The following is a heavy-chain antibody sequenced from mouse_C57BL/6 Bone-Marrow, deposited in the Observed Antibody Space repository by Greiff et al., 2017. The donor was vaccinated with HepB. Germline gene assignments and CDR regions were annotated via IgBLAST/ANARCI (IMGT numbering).Heavy chain of an antibody. Sequence: VHVKQSGAELVKPGASVKLSCTASGFNIKDYYMHWVKQRTEQGLEWIGRIDPEDGETKNAPKFQGKATITADTSSNTAYQQLSSLTSEDTAVYYCAGPSWYFDVWGTGTTVTVSS. CDR2: IDPEDGET. CDR1: GFNIKDYY. J-gene: IGHJ1*03. V-gene: IGHV14-2*01. CDR3: AGPSWYFDV.